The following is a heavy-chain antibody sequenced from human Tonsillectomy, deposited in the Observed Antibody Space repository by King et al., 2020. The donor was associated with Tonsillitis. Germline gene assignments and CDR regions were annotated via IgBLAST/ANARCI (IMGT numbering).Heavy chain of an antibody. CDR1: GYTFANYD. Sequence: QLVQSGAEVQKPGASVKVSCKASGYTFANYDISWVRQAPGQGLEWMGWISVYNGNTNYAQKLQGRVTMTTDTSTSTAYIALRSLRSDDTAVYYFASGGLPPDSSSWHDAFVIWGQGTMVTVPS. V-gene: IGHV1-18*04. J-gene: IGHJ3*02. D-gene: IGHD6-13*01. CDR2: ISVYNGNT. CDR3: ASGGLPPDSSSWHDAFVI.